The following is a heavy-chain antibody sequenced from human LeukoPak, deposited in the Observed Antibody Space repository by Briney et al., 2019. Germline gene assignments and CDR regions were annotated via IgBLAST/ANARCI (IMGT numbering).Heavy chain of an antibody. V-gene: IGHV3-53*01. CDR1: GFTVSSNY. CDR3: AREAPDYYDSSGYYPVDAFDI. CDR2: IYSGGST. D-gene: IGHD3-22*01. J-gene: IGHJ3*02. Sequence: PGGSLRLSCAASGFTVSSNYMSWVRQAPGKGLEWVSVIYSGGSTYYADSVKGRFTISRDNSKNTLYLQMNSLRAEDTAVYYCAREAPDYYDSSGYYPVDAFDIWGQGTMVTVSS.